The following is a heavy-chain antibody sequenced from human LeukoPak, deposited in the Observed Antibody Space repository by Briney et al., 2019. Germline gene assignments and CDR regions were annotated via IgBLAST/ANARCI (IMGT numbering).Heavy chain of an antibody. J-gene: IGHJ6*02. D-gene: IGHD6-13*01. CDR2: MSYDGSNK. CDR1: GFSFSSYG. CDR3: AKYSSTTNYYYGMDV. Sequence: PGGSLRLSCAASGFSFSSYGMHWVRQAPGKGLEWVAVMSYDGSNKYYADSVKGRFTISRDNSKNTLYLQMNSLRAEDTAVYYCAKYSSTTNYYYGMDVWGQGTTVTVSS. V-gene: IGHV3-30*18.